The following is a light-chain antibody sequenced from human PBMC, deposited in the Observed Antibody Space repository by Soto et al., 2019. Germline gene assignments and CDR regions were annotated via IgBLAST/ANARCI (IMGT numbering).Light chain of an antibody. CDR2: GAS. V-gene: IGKV1-39*01. Sequence: DIQLTQSPSSLSASVGDRLTITCRASQRISTFLNCYQQTPGKAPKVLIFGASNLQSGVPSRFSGSGSGTDFTLTITSLQPEDFATYYCQQSVTTPRTFGQGTKVDIK. CDR1: QRISTF. J-gene: IGKJ1*01. CDR3: QQSVTTPRT.